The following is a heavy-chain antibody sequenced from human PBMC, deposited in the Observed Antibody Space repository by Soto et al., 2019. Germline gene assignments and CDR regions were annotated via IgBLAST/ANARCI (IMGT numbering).Heavy chain of an antibody. CDR1: GFTFSSYD. V-gene: IGHV3-13*01. J-gene: IGHJ3*02. CDR2: IGTAGDT. CDR3: ARGFQNSYGYPFYAFDI. Sequence: GGSLRLSCAASGFTFSSYDMHWVRQATGKGLEWVSAIGTAGDTYYPGSVKGRFTISRENAKNSLYLQMNSLRAGDTAVYYCARGFQNSYGYPFYAFDIWGQGTMVTVSS. D-gene: IGHD5-18*01.